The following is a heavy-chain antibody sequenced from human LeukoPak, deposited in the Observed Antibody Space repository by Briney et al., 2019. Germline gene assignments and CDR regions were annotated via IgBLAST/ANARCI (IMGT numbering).Heavy chain of an antibody. V-gene: IGHV4-38-2*02. D-gene: IGHD5-12*01. Sequence: SETLSLTCTVSGYSISSGYYWGWIRQPPGKGLEWIGSIYHSGSTYYNPSLKSRVTMSVDTSKNQFSLKLSSVTAADTAVYYCARDGSGYDFFDYWGQGTLVTVSS. CDR3: ARDGSGYDFFDY. CDR2: IYHSGST. J-gene: IGHJ4*02. CDR1: GYSISSGYY.